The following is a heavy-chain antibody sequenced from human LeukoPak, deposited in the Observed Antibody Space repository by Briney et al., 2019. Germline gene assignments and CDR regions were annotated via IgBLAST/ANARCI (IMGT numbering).Heavy chain of an antibody. CDR2: ITNGGSTI. CDR3: ARTIGLTGGGVDV. CDR1: GFTFSDYN. Sequence: GGSLRLSCAASGFTFSDYNMNWVRQAPGKGLEWVSYITNGGSTIHHADSVKGRFTISRDNAKKTLYLQMNSLRAEDTAVYYCARTIGLTGGGVDVWGQGTTVTVSS. D-gene: IGHD3-9*01. J-gene: IGHJ6*02. V-gene: IGHV3-11*01.